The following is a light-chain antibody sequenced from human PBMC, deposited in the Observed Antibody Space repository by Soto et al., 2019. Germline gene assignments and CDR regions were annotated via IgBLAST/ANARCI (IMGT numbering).Light chain of an antibody. CDR3: CSFAGSYTST. CDR1: SSDVGAYDY. Sequence: QSVLTQPRSVSGSPGQSVTISCTGTSSDVGAYDYVSWYQQHPGKAPKFMIYDVSKRPSGVPDRFSGSKSGNTASLTISGLQAEDEADYYCCSFAGSYTSTFGNGTKVTVL. J-gene: IGLJ1*01. V-gene: IGLV2-11*01. CDR2: DVS.